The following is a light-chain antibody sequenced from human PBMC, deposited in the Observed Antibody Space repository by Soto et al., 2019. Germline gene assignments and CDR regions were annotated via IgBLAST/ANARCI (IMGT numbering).Light chain of an antibody. Sequence: EVVMTQSPATLSVSPRERATLSCRASQSVSSTLAWYQQKPGQAPSLLIYDTSTRATGIAARFSGSGSGTEFTLTISSLQSEDVAVYYCQQYHRWPLTFGGGTKVQI. J-gene: IGKJ4*01. CDR2: DTS. CDR1: QSVSST. V-gene: IGKV3-15*01. CDR3: QQYHRWPLT.